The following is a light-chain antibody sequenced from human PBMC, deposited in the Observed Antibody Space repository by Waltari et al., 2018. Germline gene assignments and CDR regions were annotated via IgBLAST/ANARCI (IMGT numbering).Light chain of an antibody. J-gene: IGLJ2*01. Sequence: QSVLTQPPSVSGTPGQRVTISRSGSTSNLGAGHDVPWYQHLPGTAPNLLIYGNNNRPSGVPDRFSGSKSGTSASLAITGLQADDEADYFCQSFDNMLSGGVVFGGGTKLAVL. CDR2: GNN. CDR3: QSFDNMLSGGVV. V-gene: IGLV1-40*01. CDR1: TSNLGAGHD.